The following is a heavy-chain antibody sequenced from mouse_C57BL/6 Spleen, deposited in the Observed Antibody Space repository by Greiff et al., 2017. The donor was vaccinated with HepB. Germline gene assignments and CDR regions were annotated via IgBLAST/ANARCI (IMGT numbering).Heavy chain of an antibody. D-gene: IGHD2-4*01. V-gene: IGHV2-6-1*01. CDR2: IWSDGST. J-gene: IGHJ3*01. Sequence: VQVVESGPGLVAPSQSLSITCTVSGFSLTSYGVHWVRQPPGKGLEWLVVIWSDGSTTYNSAIKSRLSISKDNSKSQVFLKMNSLQTDDTAMYYCARQYDYDGAWFAYWGQGTLVTVSA. CDR1: GFSLTSYG. CDR3: ARQYDYDGAWFAY.